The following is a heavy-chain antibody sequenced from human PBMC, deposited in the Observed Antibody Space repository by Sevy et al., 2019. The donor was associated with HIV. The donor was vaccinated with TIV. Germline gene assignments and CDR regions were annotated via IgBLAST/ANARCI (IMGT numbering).Heavy chain of an antibody. D-gene: IGHD2-15*01. CDR2: ISGSGGST. CDR3: AKDRCSGGSCYEAPVFDY. Sequence: GGSLRLSCAASGFTFSSYAMSWVRQAPGKGLEWVSAISGSGGSTYYADSVKGRFTISRDNSKNTLYRQMNSLRAEDTAVYYCAKDRCSGGSCYEAPVFDYWGQGTLVTVSS. V-gene: IGHV3-23*01. J-gene: IGHJ4*02. CDR1: GFTFSSYA.